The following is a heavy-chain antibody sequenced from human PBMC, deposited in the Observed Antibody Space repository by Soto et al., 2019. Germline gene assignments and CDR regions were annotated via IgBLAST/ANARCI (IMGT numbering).Heavy chain of an antibody. J-gene: IGHJ4*02. CDR2: TIPILDVA. Sequence: SVKVSCKASGGTXSTSTFTWVRQAPGQGLEWMGRTIPILDVADYAQDFQGRVTITADKSTSTAYMELTSLTSKDTAVYYCARDSPIGSTYSGYDAIDSWGQGTLVTLSS. V-gene: IGHV1-69*04. CDR1: GGTXSTST. D-gene: IGHD5-12*01. CDR3: ARDSPIGSTYSGYDAIDS.